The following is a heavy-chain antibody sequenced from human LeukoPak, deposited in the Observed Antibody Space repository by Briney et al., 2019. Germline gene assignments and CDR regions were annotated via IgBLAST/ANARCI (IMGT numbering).Heavy chain of an antibody. Sequence: PGGSLRLSCAASGFTFSSYSMNWVRQAPGKGLEWVSAISTSGANIYYADSVKGRFTISRDNAKNSLYLQMNSLRAEDTAVYYCAREYPGDIVVVVAETYFDYWGQGTLVTVSS. V-gene: IGHV3-21*01. CDR2: ISTSGANI. CDR3: AREYPGDIVVVVAETYFDY. D-gene: IGHD2-15*01. CDR1: GFTFSSYS. J-gene: IGHJ4*02.